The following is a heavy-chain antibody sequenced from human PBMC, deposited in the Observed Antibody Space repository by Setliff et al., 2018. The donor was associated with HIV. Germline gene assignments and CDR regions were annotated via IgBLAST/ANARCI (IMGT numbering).Heavy chain of an antibody. Sequence: SETLSLTCDVYGYSINSGYYWTWIRQPAGKGPEWIGHIYTNGYTNYNHSLKSRVTISVDTSKNHFSLKLTSVTAADTAVYYCARAPPGIQNDAFDVWGQGTMVTVSS. V-gene: IGHV4-61*09. CDR2: IYTNGYT. CDR1: GYSINSGYY. J-gene: IGHJ3*01. CDR3: ARAPPGIQNDAFDV.